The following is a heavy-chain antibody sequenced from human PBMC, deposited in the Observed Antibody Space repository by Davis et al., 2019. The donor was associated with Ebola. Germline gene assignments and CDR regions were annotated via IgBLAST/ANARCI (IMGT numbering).Heavy chain of an antibody. CDR1: GFTVSSNY. V-gene: IGHV3-66*01. Sequence: GGSLRLSCAASGFTVSSNYMSWVRQAPGKGLEWVSVIYSGGSTYYADSVKGRFTISRDNSKNTLYLQMSSLSAADTAVYYCARTSVGAILFDPWGQGTLVTVSS. D-gene: IGHD1-26*01. CDR2: IYSGGST. CDR3: ARTSVGAILFDP. J-gene: IGHJ5*02.